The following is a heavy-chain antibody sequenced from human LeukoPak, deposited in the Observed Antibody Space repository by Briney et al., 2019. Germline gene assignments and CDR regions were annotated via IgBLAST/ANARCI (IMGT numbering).Heavy chain of an antibody. CDR2: ISGRGGNT. J-gene: IGHJ4*02. CDR1: GFIFDDDG. D-gene: IGHD4-17*01. CDR3: AKSGIGGLRGGYFDY. V-gene: IGHV3-23*01. Sequence: PGGSLRLSCAASGFIFDDDGMNWVRQAPGKGLEWVSGISGRGGNTYYADSVKGQFTISRDNSKNTLYLQMNSLRAEDTAVYYCAKSGIGGLRGGYFDYWGQGTLVTVSS.